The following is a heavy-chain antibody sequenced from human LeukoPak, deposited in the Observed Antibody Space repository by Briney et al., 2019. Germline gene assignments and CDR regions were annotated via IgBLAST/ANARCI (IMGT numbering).Heavy chain of an antibody. CDR1: GYTFTGYY. CDR2: INPNSGGT. D-gene: IGHD2-2*01. Sequence: ASVKVSCKASGYTFTGYYMHWVRQAPGQGLEWMGWINPNSGGTNYAQKSQGRVTMTRDTSISTAYMELSRLRSDDTAVYYCASVYCSSTSCYEYFQHWGQGTLVTVSS. J-gene: IGHJ1*01. CDR3: ASVYCSSTSCYEYFQH. V-gene: IGHV1-2*02.